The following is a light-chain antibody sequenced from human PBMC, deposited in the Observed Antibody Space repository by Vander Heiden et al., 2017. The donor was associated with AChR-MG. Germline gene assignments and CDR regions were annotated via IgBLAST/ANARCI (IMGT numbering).Light chain of an antibody. V-gene: IGLV2-8*01. CDR3: SSYTHSSTFV. Sequence: QSALTQPPSASGSPGQSVTISCTGTSSDIGGYNYVSWFQQHPGKAPKLLIYEVTERPSGVPSRFSGSRSGNTASLTVSGLQPEDEAHYYCSSYTHSSTFVFGEGTMLTVL. CDR2: EVT. CDR1: SSDIGGYNY. J-gene: IGLJ2*01.